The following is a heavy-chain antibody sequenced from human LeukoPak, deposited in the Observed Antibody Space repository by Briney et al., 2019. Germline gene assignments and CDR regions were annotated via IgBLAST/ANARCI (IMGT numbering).Heavy chain of an antibody. CDR1: GGSISSNTYL. J-gene: IGHJ4*02. CDR3: ARAGEYDILTGYQYYFDY. Sequence: SETLSLTCIVSGGSISSNTYLWGWVRQPPGKGLEWLGSIYYSGNTYYSPSLKSRITMSVNTSKNQFSLQLSSVTAADTAVYSCARAGEYDILTGYQYYFDYWGQGTLVTVSS. V-gene: IGHV4-39*01. CDR2: IYYSGNT. D-gene: IGHD3-9*01.